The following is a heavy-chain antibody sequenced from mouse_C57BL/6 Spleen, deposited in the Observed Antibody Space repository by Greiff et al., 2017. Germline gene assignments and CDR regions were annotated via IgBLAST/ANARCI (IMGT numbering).Heavy chain of an antibody. J-gene: IGHJ3*01. CDR3: TRGAWFAY. Sequence: QVQLQQSGAELVRPGASVTLSCKASGYTFTDYEMHWVKQTPVHGLEWIGAIDPETGGTAYNQKFKGKAILTADKSPSTAYMELRSLTSEDSAVYYCTRGAWFAYWGQGTLVTVSA. CDR2: IDPETGGT. V-gene: IGHV1-15*01. CDR1: GYTFTDYE.